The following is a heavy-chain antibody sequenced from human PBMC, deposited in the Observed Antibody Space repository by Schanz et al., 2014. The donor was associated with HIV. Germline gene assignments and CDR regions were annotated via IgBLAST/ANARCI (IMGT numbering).Heavy chain of an antibody. CDR1: GYTFTGYF. D-gene: IGHD3-16*01. Sequence: QVQLVQSGAEVKKPGASVKVSCKASGYTFTGYFLHWVRQAPGQGLEWMGWINPNSGGTNYAQKFQGRVSMTRDTSISTAYMELTRLRYDDTAVYYCARGLKDYYYALDVWGQGTTVIVSS. V-gene: IGHV1-2*02. CDR2: INPNSGGT. J-gene: IGHJ6*02. CDR3: ARGLKDYYYALDV.